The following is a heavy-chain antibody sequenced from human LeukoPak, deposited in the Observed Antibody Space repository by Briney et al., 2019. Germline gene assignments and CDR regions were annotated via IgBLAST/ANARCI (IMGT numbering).Heavy chain of an antibody. J-gene: IGHJ4*02. D-gene: IGHD7-27*01. CDR3: ANDFIWATDY. CDR2: IRHDGSDK. V-gene: IGHV3-30*02. CDR1: GFTFSSYA. Sequence: PGGSLTVPCAASGFTFSSYAMSWVRQAPGKGLEWVAFIRHDGSDKYYADSVKGRFISSRDNSKNNVYLQMNSLRIEDSALYYCANDFIWATDYWGQKPRHPVSS.